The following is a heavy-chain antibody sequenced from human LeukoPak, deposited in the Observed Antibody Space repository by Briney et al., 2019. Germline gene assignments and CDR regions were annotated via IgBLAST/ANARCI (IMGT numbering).Heavy chain of an antibody. J-gene: IGHJ2*01. Sequence: PGGSLRLSCAASGFIVSGNYMNWVRQAPGKGLEWVSVIYSGGSTYYADSVKGRFTISRDNSKNTLYLQMNSLRAEDTAVYYCARDADYYDSSGYYTRDHWYFDLWGRGTLVTVSS. D-gene: IGHD3-22*01. V-gene: IGHV3-66*01. CDR3: ARDADYYDSSGYYTRDHWYFDL. CDR2: IYSGGST. CDR1: GFIVSGNY.